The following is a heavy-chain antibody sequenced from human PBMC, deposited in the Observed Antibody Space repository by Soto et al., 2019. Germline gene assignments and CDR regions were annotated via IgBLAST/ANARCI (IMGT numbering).Heavy chain of an antibody. CDR2: IRNKANNYAT. CDR3: TTHRDYVDY. CDR1: GFSFSASA. Sequence: EVQLVESGGGLVQPGGSLRLSCVASGFSFSASAMHWVRQASGKGLEWVGRIRNKANNYATAYGASVKGRFTISRDDSKNTAYLQMNSLKIEDTAVYYCTTHRDYVDYWGQGTLVTVSS. J-gene: IGHJ4*02. V-gene: IGHV3-73*01.